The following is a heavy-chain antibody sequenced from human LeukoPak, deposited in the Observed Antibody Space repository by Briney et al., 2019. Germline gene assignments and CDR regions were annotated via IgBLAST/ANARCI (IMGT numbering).Heavy chain of an antibody. CDR2: IYTSGGT. V-gene: IGHV4-4*07. D-gene: IGHD3-10*01. J-gene: IGHJ3*02. Sequence: SETLSLTCTVSGGSISSYYWSWIRQPAGKGLEWIGRIYTSGGTNYNPSLKSRVTMSVDTSKNQFSLKLSSVTAADTAVYYCAREVEWFGEPAFDIWGQGTMVTASS. CDR1: GGSISSYY. CDR3: AREVEWFGEPAFDI.